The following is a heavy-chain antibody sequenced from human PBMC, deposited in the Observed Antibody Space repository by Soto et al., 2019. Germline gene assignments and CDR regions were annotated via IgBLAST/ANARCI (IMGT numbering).Heavy chain of an antibody. CDR2: ILYSGTT. CDR1: GGSISSGDYY. J-gene: IGHJ4*02. D-gene: IGHD2-8*01. V-gene: IGHV4-30-4*01. Sequence: QVQLQESGPGLVKPSRTLSLTCTVSGGSISSGDYYWSWIRQPPGKGLEWIGYILYSGTTNYNPSLESRLTISVDTSKNQFSLKLTSVTAADTAAYYCARNGALDYWGRGTLVTVSS. CDR3: ARNGALDY.